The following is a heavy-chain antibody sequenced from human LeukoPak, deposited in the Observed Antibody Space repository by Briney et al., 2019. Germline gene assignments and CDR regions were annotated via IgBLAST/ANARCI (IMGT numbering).Heavy chain of an antibody. Sequence: GGSLRLSCAAAGFTFSNYWMHWVRQAPGKGLVWVSRIKSDGRTNYADSVKGRFTISRDNAKNKVSLQMNSLRAEDTGVYYCARAPSEIGGYYPEYFRHWGQGTLVTVSS. CDR1: GFTFSNYW. V-gene: IGHV3-74*01. CDR3: ARAPSEIGGYYPEYFRH. J-gene: IGHJ1*01. CDR2: IKSDGRT. D-gene: IGHD3-22*01.